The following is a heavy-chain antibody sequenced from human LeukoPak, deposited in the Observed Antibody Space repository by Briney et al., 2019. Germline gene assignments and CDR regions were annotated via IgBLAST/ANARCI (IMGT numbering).Heavy chain of an antibody. D-gene: IGHD3-22*01. CDR1: GFTFSSYE. CDR2: ISSSGRTI. Sequence: QTGGSLRLSCAASGFTFSSYEMNWVRQAPAKGLEWVSYISSSGRTIYYADSVKGRFTFSRDNAKNSLYLQMNSLRAEDTAVYYCAREGPRIITGRYFDLWGRGTLVTVSS. V-gene: IGHV3-48*03. J-gene: IGHJ2*01. CDR3: AREGPRIITGRYFDL.